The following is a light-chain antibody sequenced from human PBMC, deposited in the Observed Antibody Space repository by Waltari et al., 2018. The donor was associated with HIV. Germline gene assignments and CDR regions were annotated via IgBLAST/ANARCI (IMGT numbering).Light chain of an antibody. J-gene: IGLJ3*02. CDR1: RFNIGTHT. CDR2: TNY. V-gene: IGLV1-44*01. CDR3: ATWDDSVNGLV. Sequence: QSVLTQTPSASATTEQRVTISCSGSRFNIGTHTVNWYQLLQGTAPKLIIYTNYLRPSGFPVRISGSKSGTSASLAISGLQSGDESDYYCATWDDSVNGLVFGGGTKLSVL.